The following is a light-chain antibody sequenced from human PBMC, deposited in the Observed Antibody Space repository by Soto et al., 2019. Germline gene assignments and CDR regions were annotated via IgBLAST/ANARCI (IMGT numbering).Light chain of an antibody. CDR1: QSVSSSY. V-gene: IGKV3-20*01. J-gene: IGKJ1*01. Sequence: EIVLTQSPGTLSLSPGERATLSCRASQSVSSSYLAWYQQKPGQAPRLLIYGASSRATGIPDRFSGSGSGTDFTRTISRLEPEDFAVYYCQQYGSSPYVTFGQGTKVEIK. CDR3: QQYGSSPYVT. CDR2: GAS.